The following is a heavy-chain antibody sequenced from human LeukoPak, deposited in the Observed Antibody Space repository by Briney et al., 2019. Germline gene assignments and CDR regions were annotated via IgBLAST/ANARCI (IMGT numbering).Heavy chain of an antibody. CDR3: AKGTDGYDYIWGSPYFDY. V-gene: IGHV3-23*01. J-gene: IGHJ4*02. D-gene: IGHD3-16*01. CDR2: ISGSGGST. Sequence: GGSLRLSCAASGLTFSSYAMSWVRQAPGKGLEWVSAISGSGGSTYYADSVKGRFTISRDNSKNTLYLQMNSLRAEDTAVYYCAKGTDGYDYIWGSPYFDYWGQGTLVTVSS. CDR1: GLTFSSYA.